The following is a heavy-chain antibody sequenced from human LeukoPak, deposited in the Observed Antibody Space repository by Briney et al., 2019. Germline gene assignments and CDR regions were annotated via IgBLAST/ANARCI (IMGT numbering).Heavy chain of an antibody. D-gene: IGHD5-18*01. J-gene: IGHJ4*02. CDR2: IYHSGST. V-gene: IGHV4-38-2*02. CDR1: GYSISSGYY. Sequence: PSETLSLTYTVSGYSISSGYYWGWIRQPPGKGLEWIGSIYHSGSTYYNPSLKSRVTISVDTSKNQFSLKLSSVTAADTAVYYCARGDTAMVGGFDYWGQGTLVTVSS. CDR3: ARGDTAMVGGFDY.